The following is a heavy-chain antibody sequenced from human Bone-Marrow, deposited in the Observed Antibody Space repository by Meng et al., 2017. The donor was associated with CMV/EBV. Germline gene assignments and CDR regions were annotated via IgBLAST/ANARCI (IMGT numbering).Heavy chain of an antibody. V-gene: IGHV3-30-3*01. CDR2: ISYDGGTK. D-gene: IGHD1-1*01. J-gene: IGHJ4*02. CDR3: LSEGTSPLTFDY. Sequence: GESLKISCAASRFIFSNYAMHWVRQAPGKGQEWGAVISYDGGTKYYADSVKGRFTISRDNSKNTLYLQMNSLSADYAAVYYCLSEGTSPLTFDYWGQGALVTVSS. CDR1: RFIFSNYA.